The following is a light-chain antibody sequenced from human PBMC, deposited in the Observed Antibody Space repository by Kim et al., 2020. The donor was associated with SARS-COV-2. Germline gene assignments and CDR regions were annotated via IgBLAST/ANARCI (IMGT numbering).Light chain of an antibody. CDR2: GKN. Sequence: ALGQTVRITGQGDSLRSNHASWYQQKPGQAPVLVIYGKNNRPSGIPDRFSGSSSGNTASLTITGVHAEDEADYYCNSRDSSGNHWVFGGGTQLTVL. CDR1: SLRSNH. V-gene: IGLV3-19*01. J-gene: IGLJ3*02. CDR3: NSRDSSGNHWV.